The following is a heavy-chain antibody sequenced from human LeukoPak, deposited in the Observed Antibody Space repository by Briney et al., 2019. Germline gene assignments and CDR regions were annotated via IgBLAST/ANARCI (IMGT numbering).Heavy chain of an antibody. Sequence: ASVKVSCKASGYNFPSYGINWVRQAPGQGLEWMGWIRPHTGETNSAQRFQDRVAMTTDTSTTTAYMELRSLRFDDTAVYYCARDRGGKGSAIFYWGQGSLVTVSS. CDR3: ARDRGGKGSAIFY. CDR1: GYNFPSYG. V-gene: IGHV1-18*01. CDR2: IRPHTGET. D-gene: IGHD2-2*01. J-gene: IGHJ4*02.